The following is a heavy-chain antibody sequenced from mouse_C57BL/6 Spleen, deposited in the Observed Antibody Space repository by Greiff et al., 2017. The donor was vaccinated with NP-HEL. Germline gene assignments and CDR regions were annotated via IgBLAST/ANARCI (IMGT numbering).Heavy chain of an antibody. J-gene: IGHJ4*01. D-gene: IGHD2-4*01. CDR3: ARKGIYYDYEGNAMDY. V-gene: IGHV2-2*01. CDR2: IWSGGST. CDR1: GFSLTSYG. Sequence: QVQLQQSGPGLVQPSQSLSITCTVSGFSLTSYGVHWVRQSPGKGLEWLGVIWSGGSTDYNAAFISRLSISKDNSKSQVFFKMNSLQADDTAIYYCARKGIYYDYEGNAMDYWGQGTSVTVSS.